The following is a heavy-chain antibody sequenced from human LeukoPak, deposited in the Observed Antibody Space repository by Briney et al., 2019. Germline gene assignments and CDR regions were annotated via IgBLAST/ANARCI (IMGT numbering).Heavy chain of an antibody. J-gene: IGHJ6*02. CDR3: AREGLGSTYYYYGMDV. CDR1: NYTFTSYP. Sequence: ASVKVSCKASNYTFTSYPISWVRQAPGQGLEWMGWISAYTGNTNYAQKLQGRVTMTTDTSTSTAYMELRSLRSDDTAVYYCAREGLGSTYYYYGMDVWGQGTTVTVSS. CDR2: ISAYTGNT. D-gene: IGHD6-19*01. V-gene: IGHV1-18*01.